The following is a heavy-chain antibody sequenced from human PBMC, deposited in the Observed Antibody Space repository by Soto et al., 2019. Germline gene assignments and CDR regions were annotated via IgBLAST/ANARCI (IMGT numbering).Heavy chain of an antibody. CDR3: ARSGDSYGYGEYYYYGMDV. D-gene: IGHD5-18*01. Sequence: EVQLVESGGGLVQPGGSLRLSCAASGFGVSNNYMSWVRQAPGKGLEWVSAINSGGNTYYADSVKGRFTISRDNSKNTVYLHMKSVGAEDTAVYYCARSGDSYGYGEYYYYGMDVWGQGHTVTVAS. CDR2: INSGGNT. CDR1: GFGVSNNY. V-gene: IGHV3-66*01. J-gene: IGHJ6*02.